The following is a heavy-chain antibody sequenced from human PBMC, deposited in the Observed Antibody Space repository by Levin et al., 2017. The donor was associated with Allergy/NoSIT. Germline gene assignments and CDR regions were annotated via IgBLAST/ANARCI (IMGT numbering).Heavy chain of an antibody. V-gene: IGHV3-48*01. Sequence: LSLTCAASGFTFSSYSMNWVRQAPGKGLEWVSYISSSSSTIYYADSVKGRFTISRDNAKNSLFLHMNSLRAEDTAVYYCARDSVRDLDYWGRGTLVTVSS. CDR1: GFTFSSYS. CDR3: ARDSVRDLDY. D-gene: IGHD3-10*01. J-gene: IGHJ4*02. CDR2: ISSSSSTI.